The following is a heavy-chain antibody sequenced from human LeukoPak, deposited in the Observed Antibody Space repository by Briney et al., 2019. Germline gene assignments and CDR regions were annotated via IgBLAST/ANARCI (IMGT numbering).Heavy chain of an antibody. CDR2: IKQDESEK. CDR1: GFTFNNYW. CDR3: ARVNDYDSGSLYRPIDY. D-gene: IGHD3-10*01. J-gene: IGHJ4*02. Sequence: GGSLRLSCEASGFTFNNYWMSWFRQAPGKGLEWVANIKQDESEKNYVDSVKGRFTISRDNVKNSLYLQMNSLRAEDTAVYSCARVNDYDSGSLYRPIDYWGQGTLVSVSS. V-gene: IGHV3-7*01.